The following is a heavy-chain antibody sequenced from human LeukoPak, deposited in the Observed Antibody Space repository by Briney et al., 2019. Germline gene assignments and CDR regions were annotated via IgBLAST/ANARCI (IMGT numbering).Heavy chain of an antibody. V-gene: IGHV1-18*01. CDR2: ISAYNGNT. J-gene: IGHJ4*02. CDR3: ARASSFDFWSGKFDY. D-gene: IGHD3-3*01. Sequence: GASEKVSCKASGYTFTGYGISWVRQAPGQGLEWMGWISAYNGNTNYAQKLQGRVTMTTDTSTSTAYMELRSLRSDDTAVYYCARASSFDFWSGKFDYWGQGTLVTVSS. CDR1: GYTFTGYG.